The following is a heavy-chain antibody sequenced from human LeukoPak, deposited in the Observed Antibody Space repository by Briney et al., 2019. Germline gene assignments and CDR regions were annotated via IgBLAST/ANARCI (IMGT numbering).Heavy chain of an antibody. CDR1: GFXFSSYS. Sequence: GGSLRLSCAASGFXFSSYSMNWVRQPPGKGLEWVSYISSGGSTIYYADSVKGRFTVSRDNAKNSLYLQMNSLRAEDTALYYCARDVWFDPWGQGTLVTVSS. CDR3: ARDVWFDP. CDR2: ISSGGSTI. J-gene: IGHJ5*02. V-gene: IGHV3-48*04.